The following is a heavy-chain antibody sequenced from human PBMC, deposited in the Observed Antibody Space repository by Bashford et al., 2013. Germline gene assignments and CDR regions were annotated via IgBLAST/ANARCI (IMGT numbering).Heavy chain of an antibody. D-gene: IGHD3-22*01. CDR3: ARADSARLHFDY. CDR1: GDSISSGAYY. Sequence: SETLSLTCTVSGDSISSGAYYWNWIRQLPGTGLEWMGYIYYSGSTYYNPSLRSRITISLDTSKNQFSLDLSSVTAADTAVYYCARADSARLHFDYWGQGTLVTVSS. CDR2: IYYSGST. J-gene: IGHJ4*02. V-gene: IGHV4-31*03.